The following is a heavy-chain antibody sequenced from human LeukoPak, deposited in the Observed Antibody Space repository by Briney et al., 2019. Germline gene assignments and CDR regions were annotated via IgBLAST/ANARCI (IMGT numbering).Heavy chain of an antibody. CDR3: ARVGWLQSINYYYYYMDV. CDR2: IKQDGSEK. V-gene: IGHV3-7*01. Sequence: GGSLRLSCEASGFTFSSYGMHWVRQAPGKGLEWVANIKQDGSEKYYVDSVKGRFTISRDNAKNSLYLQMNSLRAEDTAVYYCARVGWLQSINYYYYYMDVWGKGTTVTVSS. D-gene: IGHD5-24*01. CDR1: GFTFSSYG. J-gene: IGHJ6*03.